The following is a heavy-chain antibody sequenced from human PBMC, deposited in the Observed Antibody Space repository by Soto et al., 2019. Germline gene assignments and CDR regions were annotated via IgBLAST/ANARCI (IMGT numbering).Heavy chain of an antibody. D-gene: IGHD1-26*01. Sequence: LGESLKISCKGSGYSFTTYWITWVRQMPGKGLEWMGRIDPSDSYINYSPSFQSHVTISANKSISTAYLQWSSLKASDTAVYYCARLQVGSFPLVDYWGQGTLVTVSS. CDR1: GYSFTTYW. CDR2: IDPSDSYI. CDR3: ARLQVGSFPLVDY. J-gene: IGHJ4*02. V-gene: IGHV5-10-1*01.